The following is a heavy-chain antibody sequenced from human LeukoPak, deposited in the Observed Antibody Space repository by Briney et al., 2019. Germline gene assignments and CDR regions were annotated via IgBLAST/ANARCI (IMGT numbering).Heavy chain of an antibody. V-gene: IGHV3-30*18. CDR3: AKDSPSLNDGFDI. D-gene: IGHD6-6*01. CDR1: GFAFSTYG. J-gene: IGHJ3*02. Sequence: GGSLRLSCAASGFAFSTYGMHWVRQAPGRGLEWVAVISYDGIVKHYTDSVKGRFTISRDNSRNTLYLQMNSLRVEDTAIYYCAKDSPSLNDGFDIWGQGTMVTVSS. CDR2: ISYDGIVK.